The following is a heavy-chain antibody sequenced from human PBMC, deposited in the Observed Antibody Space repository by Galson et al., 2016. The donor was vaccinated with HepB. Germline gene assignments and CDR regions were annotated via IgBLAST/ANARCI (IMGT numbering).Heavy chain of an antibody. CDR3: ARWASVGSGDAFYI. Sequence: SVKVSCKASGYTFTFNYIHWVRQAPGQGLEWMGIINPSGGDINYAQKFQGRVTMTRDTSTSTVYMELSSLRSEDTAVYYCARWASVGSGDAFYIWGQGTMVTVSS. V-gene: IGHV1-46*01. CDR2: INPSGGDI. D-gene: IGHD6-19*01. CDR1: GYTFTFNY. J-gene: IGHJ3*02.